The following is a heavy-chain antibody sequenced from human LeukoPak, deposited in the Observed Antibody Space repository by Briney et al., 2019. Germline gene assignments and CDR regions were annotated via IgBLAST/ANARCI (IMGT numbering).Heavy chain of an antibody. D-gene: IGHD5-24*01. CDR1: GYTFTGYY. CDR2: INPNSGGT. Sequence: GASVKVSCKASGYTFTGYYMHWVRQAPGQGLEWMGWINPNSGGTNYAQKFQGRVTMTRDTSIGTAYMELSRLRSDDTAVYYCARGSGTSNYLIAYWGQGTLVTVSS. V-gene: IGHV1-2*02. CDR3: ARGSGTSNYLIAY. J-gene: IGHJ4*02.